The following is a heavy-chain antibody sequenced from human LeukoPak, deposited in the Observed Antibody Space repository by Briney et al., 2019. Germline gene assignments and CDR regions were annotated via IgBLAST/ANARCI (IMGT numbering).Heavy chain of an antibody. D-gene: IGHD6-13*01. J-gene: IGHJ1*01. CDR2: IYHSGST. V-gene: IGHV4-38-2*02. Sequence: SETLSLTCTVSGYSISSGYYWGWIRQPPGKGLEWIGSIYHSGSTYYNPSLKSRVTISVDRSKNQFSLKLSSVTAADTAVYYCARGDQYSSSSFQHWGQGTLVTVSS. CDR3: ARGDQYSSSSFQH. CDR1: GYSISSGYY.